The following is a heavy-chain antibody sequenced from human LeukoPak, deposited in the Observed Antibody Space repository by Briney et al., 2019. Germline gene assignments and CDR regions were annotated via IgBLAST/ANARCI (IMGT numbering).Heavy chain of an antibody. J-gene: IGHJ4*02. CDR3: ASGANYVWGT. D-gene: IGHD3-16*01. CDR2: ISHSGST. V-gene: IGHV4-4*02. CDR1: GAPMSSPSW. Sequence: SETLSLTCAVSGAPMSSPSWWRWVRQPPGKGLEWIGEISHSGSTKHNPSLKSRVTMSIDMSKNQFSLKLTSVTAADTAVYYCASGANYVWGTWGQGTLVTVSS.